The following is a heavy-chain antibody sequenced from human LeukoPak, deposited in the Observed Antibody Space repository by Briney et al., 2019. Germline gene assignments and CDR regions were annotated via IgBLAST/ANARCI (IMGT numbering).Heavy chain of an antibody. CDR3: AREGGDYGGNSQFWYFDL. CDR2: IYYSGST. D-gene: IGHD4-23*01. CDR1: GGSISSSSYY. J-gene: IGHJ2*01. V-gene: IGHV4-39*07. Sequence: SETLSLTCTVSGGSISSSSYYWGWIRQPPGQGLKWVGRIYYSGSTYENPSLNSRITILVDTSKNQFSLKLSSVTAADTAVYYCAREGGDYGGNSQFWYFDLWGRGTLVTVSS.